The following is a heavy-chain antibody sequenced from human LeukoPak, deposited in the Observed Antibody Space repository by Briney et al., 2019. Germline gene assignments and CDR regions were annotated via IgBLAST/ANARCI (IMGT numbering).Heavy chain of an antibody. CDR2: IYYSGST. J-gene: IGHJ6*02. D-gene: IGHD2-21*02. CDR1: GGSISSYY. CDR3: ARVYCGGDCYPYYYYYYGMDV. Sequence: SETLSLTCTVSGGSISSYYWSWIRQPPGKGLEGIGYIYYSGSTNYNPSLKSRVTISVDTSKNQFPLKLSPVTAADTAVYYCARVYCGGDCYPYYYYYYGMDVWGQGTTVTVSS. V-gene: IGHV4-59*01.